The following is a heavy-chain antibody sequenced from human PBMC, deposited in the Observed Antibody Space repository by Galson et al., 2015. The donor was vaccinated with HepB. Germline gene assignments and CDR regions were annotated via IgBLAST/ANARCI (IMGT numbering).Heavy chain of an antibody. CDR1: GFSFSNYG. CDR2: ISGSGATT. D-gene: IGHD2-15*01. J-gene: IGHJ5*02. V-gene: IGHV3-23*01. CDR3: AKDPAVFLLSAARSDH. Sequence: SLRLSCAASGFSFSNYGMTWVRQAPGKGLEWVSTISGSGATTYYADSVKGRYTVSRDNSKSTLFLLIDDLRGEDTAVYFCAKDPAVFLLSAARSDHWRQRTLGTVSS.